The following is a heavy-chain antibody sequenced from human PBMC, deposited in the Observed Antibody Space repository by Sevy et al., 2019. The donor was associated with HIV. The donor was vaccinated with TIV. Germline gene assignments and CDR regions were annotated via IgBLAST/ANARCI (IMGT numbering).Heavy chain of an antibody. V-gene: IGHV3-7*01. D-gene: IGHD3-16*01. CDR1: GFTFSSYW. CDR3: ARDGVMGSY. CDR2: IKQDGSEK. J-gene: IGHJ4*02. Sequence: WGSLRLSCAASGFTFSSYWMSWVRQAPGKGLEWVANIKQDGSEKNYVDSVKGRFTISRDNAKNSLDLQMNSLRADDTAVYYCARDGVMGSYWGQGTLVTVSS.